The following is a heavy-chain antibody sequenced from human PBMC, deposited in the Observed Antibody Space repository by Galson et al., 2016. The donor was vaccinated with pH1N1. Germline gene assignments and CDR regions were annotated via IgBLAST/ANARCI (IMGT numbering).Heavy chain of an antibody. Sequence: SLRLSCAASGFTFNIFAMSWVRQAPGKGPEWVSSISASGANTNYADPVKGRFTISRDNSKNTLYLQTNSLRAEDTAVYAWVKLDSSGYYYGRFDAWGQGTLVTVSS. CDR1: GFTFNIFA. CDR2: ISASGANT. CDR3: VKLDSSGYYYGRFDA. V-gene: IGHV3-23*01. J-gene: IGHJ5*02. D-gene: IGHD3-22*01.